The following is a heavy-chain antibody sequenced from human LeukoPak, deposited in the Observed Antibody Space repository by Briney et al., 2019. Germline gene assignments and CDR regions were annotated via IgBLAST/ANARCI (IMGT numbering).Heavy chain of an antibody. CDR2: ISSNSLHI. CDR3: VGPDSQFDC. V-gene: IGHV3-21*01. D-gene: IGHD3-10*01. Sequence: PGGSLRLSCAASAFSLNAYNMNWVRQAPGKGLEWVSSISSNSLHIFYADSVKGRFTISRDNAKNSLYLQMNNLRAEDTAVYYCVGPDSQFDCWGQGTLVTVSS. CDR1: AFSLNAYN. J-gene: IGHJ4*02.